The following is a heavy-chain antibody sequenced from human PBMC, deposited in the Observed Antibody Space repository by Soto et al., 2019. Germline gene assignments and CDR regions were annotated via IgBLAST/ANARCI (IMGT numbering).Heavy chain of an antibody. CDR2: IWYDGSNK. CDR3: ARGESSGYYYVVSDAFDI. D-gene: IGHD3-22*01. V-gene: IGHV3-33*01. CDR1: GFTFSSYG. J-gene: IGHJ3*02. Sequence: QVQLVESGGGVVQSGRSLRLSCAASGFTFSSYGMHGVGQAPGKGLEWVAVIWYDGSNKYYADSVKGRFTISRDNSKNTLYLQMNSLRAEDTAVYYCARGESSGYYYVVSDAFDIWGQGTMVTVSS.